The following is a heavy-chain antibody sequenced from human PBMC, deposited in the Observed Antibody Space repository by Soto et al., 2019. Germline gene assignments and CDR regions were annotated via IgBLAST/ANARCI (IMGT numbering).Heavy chain of an antibody. CDR2: IIPIFGTA. CDR1: GGTFSSYA. Sequence: QVQLVQAGAEVKKPGSSVKVSCKASGGTFSSYAISWVRQAPVQGLEWMGGIIPIFGTANYAQKFQGRVTITADESTSTAYMELSSLRSEDTAVYYCARSIRPRSYYYYYYMDVWGKGTTVTVSS. D-gene: IGHD3-3*01. V-gene: IGHV1-69*01. J-gene: IGHJ6*03. CDR3: ARSIRPRSYYYYYYMDV.